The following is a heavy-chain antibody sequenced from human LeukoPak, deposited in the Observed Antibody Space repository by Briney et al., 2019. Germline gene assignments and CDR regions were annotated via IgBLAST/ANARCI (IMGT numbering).Heavy chain of an antibody. V-gene: IGHV3-11*01. CDR1: GFTFSDYY. Sequence: GGSLRLSCAASGFTFSDYYMSWLRQAPGKGLEGVSYISSSGSTIYYADSVKGRFTICRDNAKNSLYLQMNSLRAEDTAVYYCARDPPDSSGYNWFDPWGQGTLVTVSS. D-gene: IGHD3-22*01. J-gene: IGHJ5*02. CDR2: ISSSGSTI. CDR3: ARDPPDSSGYNWFDP.